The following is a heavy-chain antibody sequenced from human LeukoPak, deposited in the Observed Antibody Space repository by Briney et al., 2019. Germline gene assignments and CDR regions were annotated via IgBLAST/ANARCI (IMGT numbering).Heavy chain of an antibody. CDR2: IDPSDSYT. Sequence: GESLKISLQGPGYSSNQYWNSWVRQMPGKGLEWMGRIDPSDSYTNYSPSFQGHVTISADKSISTAYLQWSSLKASDTAMYYCARGIAVAATRPLDDVDYWGRGTLVTVSS. V-gene: IGHV5-10-1*01. D-gene: IGHD6-19*01. J-gene: IGHJ4*02. CDR3: ARGIAVAATRPLDDVDY. CDR1: GYSSNQYW.